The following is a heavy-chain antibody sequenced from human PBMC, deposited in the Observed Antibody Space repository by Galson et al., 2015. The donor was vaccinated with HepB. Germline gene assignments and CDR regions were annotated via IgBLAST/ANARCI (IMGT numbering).Heavy chain of an antibody. CDR2: INHSGST. CDR1: GGSFSGYY. J-gene: IGHJ6*02. CDR3: ARGRGYSYGYYYYDMDV. V-gene: IGHV4-34*01. Sequence: TLSLTCAVYGGSFSGYYWNWIRQPPGKGLEWIGEINHSGSTNHNPSLKSRVTISVDTSKNQFSLKLSSVTAADTAVYYCARGRGYSYGYYYYDMDVWGQGTTVTVSS. D-gene: IGHD5-18*01.